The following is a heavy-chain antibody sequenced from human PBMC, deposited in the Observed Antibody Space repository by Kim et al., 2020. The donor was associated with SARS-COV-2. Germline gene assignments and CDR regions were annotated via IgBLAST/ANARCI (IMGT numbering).Heavy chain of an antibody. CDR1: GFSLSTSGVG. J-gene: IGHJ4*02. Sequence: SGPTLVKPTQTLTLTCTFSGFSLSTSGVGVGWIRQPPGKALEWLALIYWDADRRYSPSLKSRLTITKDTSKNQVVLTMTNMDPVDTATYYCAHTRTQYSSSRFDYWGQGTLVTVSS. CDR2: IYWDADR. CDR3: AHTRTQYSSSRFDY. V-gene: IGHV2-5*02. D-gene: IGHD6-13*01.